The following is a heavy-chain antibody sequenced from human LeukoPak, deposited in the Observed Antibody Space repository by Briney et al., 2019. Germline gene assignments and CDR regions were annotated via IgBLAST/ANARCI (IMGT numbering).Heavy chain of an antibody. CDR3: AKDPTVVVTVVDY. CDR2: ISGSGGST. Sequence: GGSLRLSCAASGFTFSSYAMSWVRQAPGKGLEWVSAISGSGGSTYYADSVKGRFTTSRDNSKNTLYLQMDSLRAEDTAVYYCAKDPTVVVTVVDYWGQGTLVTVSS. D-gene: IGHD2-21*02. CDR1: GFTFSSYA. V-gene: IGHV3-23*01. J-gene: IGHJ4*02.